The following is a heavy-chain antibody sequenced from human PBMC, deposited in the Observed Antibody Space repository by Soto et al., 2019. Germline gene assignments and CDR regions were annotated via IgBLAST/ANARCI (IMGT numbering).Heavy chain of an antibody. D-gene: IGHD6-19*01. CDR1: RVAFSKFI. V-gene: IGHV1-69*13. CDR2: IIPIFGTA. CDR3: AKVRYSSPMGYYYGMDV. Sequence: SVKVSCKASRVAFSKFIVTWVRQAPGLGLEWVGGIIPIFGTANYALKFQGRVTITADESTSTSYMEVNNLSSEDTAVYYCAKVRYSSPMGYYYGMDVWGQGTAVTVSS. J-gene: IGHJ6*02.